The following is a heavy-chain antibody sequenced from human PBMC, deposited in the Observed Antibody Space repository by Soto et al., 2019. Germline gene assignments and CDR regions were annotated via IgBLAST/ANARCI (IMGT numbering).Heavy chain of an antibody. D-gene: IGHD6-19*01. CDR3: RRSSRYSTDV. V-gene: IGHV4-39*01. CDR2: IYSIGNT. J-gene: IGHJ6*02. Sequence: SGTVALSSTVPYDCRTRSAYWGWIRQPPGKGLEWIGSIYSIGNTYYNPSLKSGVTISADTSKNQFSLNLISVTAADTAVYYCRRSSRYSTDVWGQGITVTVS. CDR1: YDCRTRSAY.